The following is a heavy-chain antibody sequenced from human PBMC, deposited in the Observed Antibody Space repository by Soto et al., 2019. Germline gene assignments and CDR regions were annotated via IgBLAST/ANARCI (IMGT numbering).Heavy chain of an antibody. V-gene: IGHV4-59*01. J-gene: IGHJ4*02. D-gene: IGHD6-13*01. CDR2: IYYSGST. Sequence: SETLSLTCTVSGGSISSYYWSWIRQPPGKGLEWIGYIYYSGSTNYNPSLKSRVTISVDTSKNQFSLKLSSVTAADTAVYYCARFLRVSSSWYYFDYWGQGTLVTVSS. CDR3: ARFLRVSSSWYYFDY. CDR1: GGSISSYY.